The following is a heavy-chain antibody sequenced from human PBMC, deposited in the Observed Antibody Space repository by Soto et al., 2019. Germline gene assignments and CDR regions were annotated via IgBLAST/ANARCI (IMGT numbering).Heavy chain of an antibody. Sequence: PSETLSLTCAVYGGSLSGYYWSWIRQPPGKGLEWIGEINHSGSTNYNPSLKSRVTISVDTSKNQFSLKLSSVTAADTAVYYCARGYGRNLDYWGQGTLVNVSS. CDR2: INHSGST. CDR3: ARGYGRNLDY. V-gene: IGHV4-34*01. J-gene: IGHJ4*02. D-gene: IGHD3-10*01. CDR1: GGSLSGYY.